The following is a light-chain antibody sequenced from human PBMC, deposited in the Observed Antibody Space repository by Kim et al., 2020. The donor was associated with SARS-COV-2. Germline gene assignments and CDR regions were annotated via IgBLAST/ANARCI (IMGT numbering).Light chain of an antibody. Sequence: SSELTQDPAVSVALGQTVRITFQGDSLRSYYASWYQQKPGQAPVLVIYGKNNRPSGIPDRFSGSSSGNTASLTITGAQAEDEADYYCNSRDSSGNHLDVVFGGGTQLTVL. J-gene: IGLJ2*01. CDR2: GKN. CDR1: SLRSYY. V-gene: IGLV3-19*01. CDR3: NSRDSSGNHLDVV.